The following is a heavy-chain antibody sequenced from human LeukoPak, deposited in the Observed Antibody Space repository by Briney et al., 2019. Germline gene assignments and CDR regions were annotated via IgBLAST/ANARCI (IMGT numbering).Heavy chain of an antibody. CDR3: ARDSGYAGASDI. CDR1: GFTFRSFW. J-gene: IGHJ3*02. V-gene: IGHV3-7*01. CDR2: IKEDGSDA. D-gene: IGHD3-9*01. Sequence: GGSLRLSCSASGFTFRSFWMTWVRQAPGKGLELVANIKEDGSDANYVDAVKGRFTISRDNAKDSLYLQMNSVRPEDTAVYYCARDSGYAGASDIWGQGTMVTVSS.